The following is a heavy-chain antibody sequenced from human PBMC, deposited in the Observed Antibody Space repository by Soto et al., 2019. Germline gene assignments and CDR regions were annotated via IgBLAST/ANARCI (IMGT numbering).Heavy chain of an antibody. J-gene: IGHJ3*02. D-gene: IGHD3-16*01. CDR1: GFTFNNYA. CDR2: TSYDGSNR. CDR3: AKGPVVRGAYEI. Sequence: QVQLVESGGAVVQPGRSLRLSCAASGFTFNNYAMHWVRQAPGKGLEWVAVTSYDGSNRYYPESVKGRFTISRDNSKNTLYLQMNSLRPEDTAIYYCAKGPVVRGAYEIWGRGTMVTVSS. V-gene: IGHV3-30*18.